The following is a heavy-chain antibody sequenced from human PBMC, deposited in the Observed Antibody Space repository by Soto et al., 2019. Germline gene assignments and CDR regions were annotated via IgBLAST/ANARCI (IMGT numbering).Heavy chain of an antibody. CDR3: AKDQVTLNPDY. V-gene: IGHV3-30*18. CDR1: GFTFSNYG. D-gene: IGHD3-22*01. CDR2: ISYDGSKK. J-gene: IGHJ4*02. Sequence: QVQLVESGGGVVQPGRSLRLSCAASGFTFSNYGMHWVRQAPGKGLEWVAIISYDGSKKYYADPVKGRFTISRDNYKHTLYLQMNTLSGKDTALYYCAKDQVTLNPDYWGQGTLVTVSS.